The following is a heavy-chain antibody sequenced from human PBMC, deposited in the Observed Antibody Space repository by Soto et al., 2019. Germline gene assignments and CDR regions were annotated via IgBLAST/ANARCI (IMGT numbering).Heavy chain of an antibody. Sequence: VQLVESGGGLVQPGGSLRLSCAAFGFTLNNAWMSWVRQAPGNGLQWVGRIKSKTDGGTTDYAAPVKGRFTISRDDAKNTLYLQMNSLKTADTAVYYCTTIANIAAAGSFDYWGQGPLVTVSS. CDR2: IKSKTDGGTT. CDR3: TTIANIAAAGSFDY. CDR1: GFTLNNAW. V-gene: IGHV3-15*01. D-gene: IGHD6-13*01. J-gene: IGHJ4*02.